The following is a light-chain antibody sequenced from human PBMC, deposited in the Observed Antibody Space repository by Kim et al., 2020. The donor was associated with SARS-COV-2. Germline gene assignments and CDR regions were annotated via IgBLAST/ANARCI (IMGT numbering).Light chain of an antibody. J-gene: IGLJ3*02. CDR3: QSRDSGGRVM. V-gene: IGLV3-19*01. CDR2: GRN. CDR1: SLRSYY. Sequence: SSELTQDPVVSVALGQTVKITCQGDSLRSYYATWYQQKPRQAPVLVIYGRNNRPSGIPDRFSGSASGNTASLTISGTQAEAEADFYCQSRDSGGRVMFGG.